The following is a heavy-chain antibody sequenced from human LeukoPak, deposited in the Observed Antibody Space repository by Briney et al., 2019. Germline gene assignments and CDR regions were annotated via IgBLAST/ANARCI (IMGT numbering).Heavy chain of an antibody. Sequence: GGSLRLSCAASGFTFSSYGMHWVRQAPGKGLEWVAVISDDGSNKYYADSVKGRFTISRDNAKNSLYLQMNSLRAEDTAVYYCARETYDYVWGSYRSPPPFFDYWGQGTLVTVSS. CDR3: ARETYDYVWGSYRSPPPFFDY. V-gene: IGHV3-30*03. D-gene: IGHD3-16*02. CDR1: GFTFSSYG. J-gene: IGHJ4*02. CDR2: ISDDGSNK.